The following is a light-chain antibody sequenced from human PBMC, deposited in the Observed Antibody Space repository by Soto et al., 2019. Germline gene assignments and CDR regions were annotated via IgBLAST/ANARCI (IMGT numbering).Light chain of an antibody. Sequence: EIVLTKSPGTLALSPGERATLSCRASQSGSNYLDWYQRKPGQAHRLLIYGASSRATGIPDRFSGSGSGTDITLTISRLEPEDFAVYYCHQYGGSPQTFGQGTQVEIK. CDR2: GAS. CDR1: QSGSNY. J-gene: IGKJ1*01. CDR3: HQYGGSPQT. V-gene: IGKV3-20*01.